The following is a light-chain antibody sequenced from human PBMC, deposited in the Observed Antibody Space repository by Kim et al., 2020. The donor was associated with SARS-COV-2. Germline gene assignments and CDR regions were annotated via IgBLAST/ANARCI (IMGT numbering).Light chain of an antibody. CDR2: DAS. J-gene: IGKJ2*01. V-gene: IGKV3-11*01. CDR3: QQRSNWYT. CDR1: QSVRRY. Sequence: LAWSPGERAPLSCRASQSVRRYLAWYQQKPGQDPRLLIYDASNRATGIPARFSGSGSGTDFTLTISSLEPEDFAVYYCQQRSNWYTFGQGTKLEI.